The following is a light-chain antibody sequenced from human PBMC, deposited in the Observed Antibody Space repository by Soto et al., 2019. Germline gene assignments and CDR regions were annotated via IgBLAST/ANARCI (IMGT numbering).Light chain of an antibody. CDR1: HSMSNSN. Sequence: VVLTQSPATLSLCPGDRATLSCRASHSMSNSNLAWYQHKPGQAPRLLIYGASNRATGIPDRFSGSGSGTDFTLTISRLEPEDFALYYCQQYNDSPLTFGERTKVDIK. CDR2: GAS. V-gene: IGKV3-20*01. J-gene: IGKJ4*01. CDR3: QQYNDSPLT.